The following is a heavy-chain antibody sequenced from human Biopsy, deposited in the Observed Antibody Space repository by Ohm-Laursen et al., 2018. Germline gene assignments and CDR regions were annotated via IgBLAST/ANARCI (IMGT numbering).Heavy chain of an antibody. CDR3: VRGVDYYDPYHYYALDV. CDR1: GESYNGFY. D-gene: IGHD3-22*01. Sequence: SQRLSLTCAVYGESYNGFYWSWIRQTPGKGLVWIGEINHSGRTNYNPSLKSRVTISVDTAKNQFSLKMSSATAADTAVYYCVRGVDYYDPYHYYALDVWGQGTTVTVSS. CDR2: INHSGRT. J-gene: IGHJ6*02. V-gene: IGHV4-34*01.